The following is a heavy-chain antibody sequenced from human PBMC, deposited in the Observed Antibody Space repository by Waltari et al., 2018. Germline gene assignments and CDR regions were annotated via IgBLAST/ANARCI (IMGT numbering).Heavy chain of an antibody. Sequence: EVQLVQSGAEVKKPGESLKISCKGSGYSFTSYWIGWVRQMPENGLEWMGIIYPGDSDTRYSPSFQGQVTISADKSISTSYLQWSSLKASDTAMYYCASPTLPVGGQGGAFDIWGQGSMVTVSS. J-gene: IGHJ3*02. CDR1: GYSFTSYW. D-gene: IGHD1-26*01. V-gene: IGHV5-51*03. CDR2: IYPGDSDT. CDR3: ASPTLPVGGQGGAFDI.